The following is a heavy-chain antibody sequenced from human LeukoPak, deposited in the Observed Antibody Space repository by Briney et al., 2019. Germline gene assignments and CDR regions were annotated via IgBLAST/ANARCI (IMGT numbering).Heavy chain of an antibody. D-gene: IGHD3-3*01. J-gene: IGHJ4*02. V-gene: IGHV3-7*01. CDR3: ARDTTYYDFWSGYSNLDY. Sequence: GGSLRLSCAASGFTFSSYWMSWVRQAPGKGLEWVANIKQDGSEKYYVDSVKGRFTISRDNAKNSLYLQMNSLRAEDTAVYYCARDTTYYDFWSGYSNLDYWGQGTLVTVSS. CDR1: GFTFSSYW. CDR2: IKQDGSEK.